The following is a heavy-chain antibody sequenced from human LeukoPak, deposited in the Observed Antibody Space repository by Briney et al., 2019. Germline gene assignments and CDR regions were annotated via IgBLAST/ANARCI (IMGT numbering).Heavy chain of an antibody. D-gene: IGHD2-21*02. Sequence: GGSLRLSCAASGFTVSSNYMSWVRQAPGKGLEWVSVIYSGGSTYYADSVKGRFTISRDNSKNTLYLQMNSLRAEDTAVYYCARVGAGDSDAFDIWGQGTMVTVSS. CDR2: IYSGGST. CDR1: GFTVSSNY. CDR3: ARVGAGDSDAFDI. V-gene: IGHV3-53*01. J-gene: IGHJ3*02.